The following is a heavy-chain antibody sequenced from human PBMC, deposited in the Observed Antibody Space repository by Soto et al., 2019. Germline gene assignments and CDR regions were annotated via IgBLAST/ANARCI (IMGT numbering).Heavy chain of an antibody. CDR2: VSGSGAST. D-gene: IGHD6-13*01. V-gene: IGHV3-23*01. J-gene: IGHJ3*02. Sequence: VQLLESGGGLVQPGGSLRLSCAASGFTFSQYAMSWVRQATGKGLDWVSIVSGSGASTTYADSVKGRFAISRDNSKNMLYLQMNSLSIDDTAVYYCAKHFASGWSRRDAWDIWGQGTMVTVSS. CDR1: GFTFSQYA. CDR3: AKHFASGWSRRDAWDI.